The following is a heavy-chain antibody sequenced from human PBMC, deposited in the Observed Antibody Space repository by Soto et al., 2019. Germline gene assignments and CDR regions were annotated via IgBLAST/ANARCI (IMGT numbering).Heavy chain of an antibody. CDR1: GGSFSGYY. Sequence: QVQLQQWGAVLLKPSETLSLTCAVYGGSFSGYYWSWIRQPPGKGREWIGEIKHSGSTNYNPSLKSRVTISIDTSKNQFSLKLSSVTAADTAIYYCARDSLGIAVHGTGRSKNNWFDPWGQGTLVTVSS. D-gene: IGHD6-19*01. J-gene: IGHJ5*02. CDR3: ARDSLGIAVHGTGRSKNNWFDP. V-gene: IGHV4-34*01. CDR2: IKHSGST.